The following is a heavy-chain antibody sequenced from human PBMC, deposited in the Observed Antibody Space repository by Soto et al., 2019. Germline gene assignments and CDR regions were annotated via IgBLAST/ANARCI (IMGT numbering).Heavy chain of an antibody. J-gene: IGHJ6*02. Sequence: VQLQESGPGLVKPSQTLSLTCTVSGGSISSGSHYWSWIRQHPGKGMEWIGYIYYSGSTYYNSSLKSRVTISVDTSKIQVSLKRSFVTAADTAVYYCARAYGSGYMDVWGQGTKVTVSS. CDR3: ARAYGSGYMDV. CDR2: IYYSGST. V-gene: IGHV4-31*03. CDR1: GGSISSGSHY. D-gene: IGHD3-10*01.